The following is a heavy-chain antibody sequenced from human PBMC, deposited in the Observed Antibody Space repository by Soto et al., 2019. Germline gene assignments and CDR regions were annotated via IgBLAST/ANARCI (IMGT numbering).Heavy chain of an antibody. Sequence: PSQTLSLTCAISGDSVSSNSAAWNWIRQSPSRGLEWLGRTYYRSKWYNDYAVSVKSRITINPDTSKNQFSLQLNSVTPEDTAVYYCATQGRASGWSPSFDYWGQGTLVTVSS. CDR1: GDSVSSNSAA. CDR2: TYYRSKWYN. J-gene: IGHJ4*02. V-gene: IGHV6-1*01. D-gene: IGHD6-19*01. CDR3: ATQGRASGWSPSFDY.